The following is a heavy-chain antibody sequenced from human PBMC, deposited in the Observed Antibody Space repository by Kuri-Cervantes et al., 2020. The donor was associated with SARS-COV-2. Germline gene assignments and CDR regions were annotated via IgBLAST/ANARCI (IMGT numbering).Heavy chain of an antibody. D-gene: IGHD1-26*01. J-gene: IGHJ4*02. CDR2: IYSGGSST. CDR1: GFTFSSYA. CDR3: AKDSGSWIYFDY. Sequence: GGSLRLSCAASGFTFSSYAMSWVRQAPGKGLEWVSVIYSGGSSTYYADSVKGRFTISRDNAKNSLYLQMNSLRAEDTALYYCAKDSGSWIYFDYWGQGTLVTVSS. V-gene: IGHV3-23*03.